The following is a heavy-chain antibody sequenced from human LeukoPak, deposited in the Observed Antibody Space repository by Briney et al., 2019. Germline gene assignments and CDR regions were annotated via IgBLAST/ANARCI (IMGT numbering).Heavy chain of an antibody. CDR1: GGSISSYY. CDR2: IYYSGST. Sequence: SETLSLTCTVSGGSISSYYWSWIRQPPGKGLEWIGYIYYSGSTNYNPSLKSQVTISVDTSKNQFSLKLSSVTAADTAVYYCARHDYGDHLALDYWGQGTLVSVSS. D-gene: IGHD4-17*01. J-gene: IGHJ4*02. CDR3: ARHDYGDHLALDY. V-gene: IGHV4-59*08.